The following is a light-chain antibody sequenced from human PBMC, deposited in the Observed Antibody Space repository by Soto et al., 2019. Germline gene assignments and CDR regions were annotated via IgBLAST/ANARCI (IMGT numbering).Light chain of an antibody. Sequence: EIVMTQSPATLSVSPEETATLSCRASQSVGSAVAWYQHKPGQAPRLLIVAASIRATGVPGRFSGGGSGTEFTLTISSLHSEDFAVYYCQQYKNWPPLTFGGGTTVEIK. J-gene: IGKJ4*01. CDR3: QQYKNWPPLT. CDR2: AAS. V-gene: IGKV3-15*01. CDR1: QSVGSA.